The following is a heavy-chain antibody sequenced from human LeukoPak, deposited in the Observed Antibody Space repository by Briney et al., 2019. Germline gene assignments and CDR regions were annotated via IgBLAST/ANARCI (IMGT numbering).Heavy chain of an antibody. CDR2: IYSGGTT. V-gene: IGHV3-53*01. CDR3: AKDMELWPPYFDY. J-gene: IGHJ4*02. CDR1: GFSVSSRH. D-gene: IGHD5-18*01. Sequence: GGSLRLSCAASGFSVSSRHMSWVRQAPGKGLEWVSLIYSGGTTYYADSVKGRFTISRDNSKNTLYLQMNSLRAEDTAVYYCAKDMELWPPYFDYWGQGTLVTVSS.